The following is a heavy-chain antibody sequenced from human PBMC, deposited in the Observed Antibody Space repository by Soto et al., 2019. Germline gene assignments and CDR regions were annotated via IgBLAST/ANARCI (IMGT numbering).Heavy chain of an antibody. Sequence: ASVKVSCKASGYTFTSYDINWVRQATGQGLEWMGWMNPNSGKTGYAQKFQGRVTRTRNTSLSTAYMELSRLRSEHTAVYYGASPTLLSVFSNGWYRAFDIWCKGTMFTVS. CDR2: MNPNSGKT. J-gene: IGHJ3*02. CDR3: ASPTLLSVFSNGWYRAFDI. V-gene: IGHV1-8*01. D-gene: IGHD6-19*01. CDR1: GYTFTSYD.